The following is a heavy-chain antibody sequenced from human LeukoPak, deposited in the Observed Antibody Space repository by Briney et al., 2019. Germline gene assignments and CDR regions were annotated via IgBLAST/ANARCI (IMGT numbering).Heavy chain of an antibody. V-gene: IGHV1-46*01. Sequence: SSVKVSCKASGCTFTSYYMHWVRQARGQGLEWMGIINPSGGSTSYAQKFQGRVTMTRDTSTSTVYMELSSLRCEDTAVYYCARLLYHPLGAGDYWGQGTLVTVSS. CDR3: ARLLYHPLGAGDY. J-gene: IGHJ4*02. D-gene: IGHD3-16*01. CDR1: GCTFTSYY. CDR2: INPSGGST.